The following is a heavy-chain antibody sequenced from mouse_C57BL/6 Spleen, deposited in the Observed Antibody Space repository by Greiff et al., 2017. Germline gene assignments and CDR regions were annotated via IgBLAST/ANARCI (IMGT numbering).Heavy chain of an antibody. D-gene: IGHD2-4*01. CDR2: ISSGSSTI. J-gene: IGHJ4*01. Sequence: EVKLQESGGGLVKPGGSLKLSCAASGFTFSDYGMHWVRQAPEKGLEWVAYISSGSSTIYYADTVKGRFTISRDNAKNTLFLQMTSLRSEDTAMYYCAKSYYDYPMDYWGQGTSVTVSS. V-gene: IGHV5-17*01. CDR1: GFTFSDYG. CDR3: AKSYYDYPMDY.